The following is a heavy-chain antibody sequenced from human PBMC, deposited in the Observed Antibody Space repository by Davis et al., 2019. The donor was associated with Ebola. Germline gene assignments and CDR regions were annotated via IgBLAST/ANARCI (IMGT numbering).Heavy chain of an antibody. CDR3: ARDQKDYGDYAQYNWFDP. V-gene: IGHV1-46*01. CDR2: VNPSGGTT. Sequence: ASVKVSCKASGYTFTRYYIHWLRQAPGQGLEWMGTVNPSGGTTSYAEKFQGRVTMTRDTSTGTVYMELSSLRSEDTAVYYCARDQKDYGDYAQYNWFDPWGQGTLATVSS. J-gene: IGHJ5*02. D-gene: IGHD4-17*01. CDR1: GYTFTRYY.